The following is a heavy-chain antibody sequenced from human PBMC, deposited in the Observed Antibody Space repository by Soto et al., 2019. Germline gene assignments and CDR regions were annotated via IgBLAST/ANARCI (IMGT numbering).Heavy chain of an antibody. CDR2: ISYDGSNK. J-gene: IGHJ6*01. CDR3: ARAANVVVPAAPFLYGMDV. Sequence: QVQLVESGGGVVQPGRSLRLSCAASGFTFSSYAMHWVRQAPGKGLEWVAVISYDGSNKYYADSVKGRFTISRDNSKNTLYLQMNSLRAEDTAVYYCARAANVVVPAAPFLYGMDVW. D-gene: IGHD2-2*01. CDR1: GFTFSSYA. V-gene: IGHV3-30-3*01.